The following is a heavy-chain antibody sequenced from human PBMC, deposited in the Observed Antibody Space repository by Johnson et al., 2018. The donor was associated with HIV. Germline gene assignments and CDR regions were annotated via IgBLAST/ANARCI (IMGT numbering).Heavy chain of an antibody. V-gene: IGHV3-66*01. J-gene: IGHJ3*02. D-gene: IGHD3-22*01. CDR3: TTGAAYYYDSSGYRDAFDI. Sequence: VQLVESGGGLVQPGGSLRLSCAASGFTVSSNYMSWVRQAPGKGLEWVSVIYSGGSTYSADSVTGRFTISRDNSKNTLYLQMNSLKTEDTAVYYCTTGAAYYYDSSGYRDAFDIWGQGTMVTVSP. CDR2: IYSGGST. CDR1: GFTVSSNY.